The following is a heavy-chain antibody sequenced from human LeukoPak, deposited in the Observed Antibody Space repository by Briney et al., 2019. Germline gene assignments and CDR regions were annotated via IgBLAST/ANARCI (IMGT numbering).Heavy chain of an antibody. V-gene: IGHV3-7*01. Sequence: HPGGSLRLSCAASGFTFSTYWMNWVRQAPGKGLEWVATIKQDGSEKLYVDSVKGRFTISRDNAKNSLFLQMNSLRTEDTAVYYCAKDGAMAAAGYYFDYWGQGTPVTVSS. CDR1: GFTFSTYW. CDR3: AKDGAMAAAGYYFDY. J-gene: IGHJ4*02. D-gene: IGHD6-13*01. CDR2: IKQDGSEK.